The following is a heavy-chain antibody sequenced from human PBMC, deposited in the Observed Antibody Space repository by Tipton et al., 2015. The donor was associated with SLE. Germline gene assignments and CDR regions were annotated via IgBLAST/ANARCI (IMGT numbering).Heavy chain of an antibody. CDR2: IKQDGSEK. CDR3: ASEWVAAAGKVSWYFDL. Sequence: SLRLSCAASGFTFSSYWMSWVRQAPGKGLEWVANIKQDGSEKYYVDPVKGRFTISRDNAKNSPYLQMNSLRAEDTAVYYCASEWVAAAGKVSWYFDLWGRGTQVTVSS. CDR1: GFTFSSYW. V-gene: IGHV3-7*01. J-gene: IGHJ2*01. D-gene: IGHD6-13*01.